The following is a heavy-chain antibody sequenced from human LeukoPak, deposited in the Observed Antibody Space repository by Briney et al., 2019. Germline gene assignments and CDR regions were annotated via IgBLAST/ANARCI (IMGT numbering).Heavy chain of an antibody. CDR1: GYTLTKLS. Sequence: ASVKVSCKVSGYTLTKLSMHWVRQAPGKGLEWMGGFDLEDGETIYAQKFQGRVTMTEDTSTDTAYMELSSLKASDTAMYYCARQYYDFWSGYSGFDYWGQGTLVTVSS. CDR2: FDLEDGET. V-gene: IGHV1-24*01. D-gene: IGHD3-3*01. CDR3: ARQYYDFWSGYSGFDY. J-gene: IGHJ4*02.